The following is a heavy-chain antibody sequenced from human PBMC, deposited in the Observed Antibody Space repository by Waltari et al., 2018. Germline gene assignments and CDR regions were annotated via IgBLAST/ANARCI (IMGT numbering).Heavy chain of an antibody. V-gene: IGHV3-74*01. CDR2: INSDGSTT. CDR1: GFTFSSYG. J-gene: IGHJ4*02. Sequence: EVQLVESGGGLAQPGGSLRLSCVASGFTFSSYGQPGVRQAPGKGLVWVSRINSDGSTTNYADSVKGRFTISRDNAKNTLYLQMNSLRAEDTAVYYCAKGGGWLQDYWGQGTLVTVSS. D-gene: IGHD5-12*01. CDR3: AKGGGWLQDY.